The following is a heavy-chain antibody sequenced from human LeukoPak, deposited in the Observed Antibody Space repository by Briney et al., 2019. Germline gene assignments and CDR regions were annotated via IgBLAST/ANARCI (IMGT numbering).Heavy chain of an antibody. Sequence: GGSLRLSCAASGFTFSSYTMNWVRQAPGRGLEWVASISSVSTYTYYADSVRGRFTISRDNARNSLYLQMNNLRAEDTAVYYCAREVTYYYDSSGQGYFQHWGQGTLVTVSS. D-gene: IGHD3-22*01. V-gene: IGHV3-21*01. J-gene: IGHJ1*01. CDR1: GFTFSSYT. CDR3: AREVTYYYDSSGQGYFQH. CDR2: ISSVSTYT.